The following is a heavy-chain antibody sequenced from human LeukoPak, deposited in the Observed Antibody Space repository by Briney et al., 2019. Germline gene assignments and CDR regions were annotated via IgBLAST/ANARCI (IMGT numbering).Heavy chain of an antibody. CDR2: INHSGST. Sequence: PSETLSLTCAVYGGSFSGYYWSWIRQPPGKGLEWIGEINHSGSTNYNPSLKSRVTISVNTSKNQFSLKLSSVPAADTAVYYCASRITMVRGVAIDYWGPGTLVTVSS. J-gene: IGHJ4*02. CDR3: ASRITMVRGVAIDY. D-gene: IGHD3-10*01. CDR1: GGSFSGYY. V-gene: IGHV4-34*01.